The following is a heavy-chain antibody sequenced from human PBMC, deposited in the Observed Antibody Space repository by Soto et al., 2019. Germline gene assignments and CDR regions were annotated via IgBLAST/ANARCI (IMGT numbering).Heavy chain of an antibody. J-gene: IGHJ4*02. Sequence: SETLSLTCTVSGGSVSSGSYYWSWIRQPPGKGLEWIGYIYYSGSANYNPSLKSRVTISVDTSKNQFSLRLSSVTAADTAVYYCATYPTTVTSDYWGQGTLVTVS. D-gene: IGHD4-17*01. CDR3: ATYPTTVTSDY. V-gene: IGHV4-61*01. CDR2: IYYSGSA. CDR1: GGSVSSGSYY.